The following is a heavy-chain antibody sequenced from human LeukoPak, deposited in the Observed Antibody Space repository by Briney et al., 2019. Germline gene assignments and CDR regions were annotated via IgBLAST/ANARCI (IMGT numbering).Heavy chain of an antibody. CDR1: GFTFSDHY. CDR3: ARDGRSYGGWFDI. J-gene: IGHJ3*02. D-gene: IGHD4-23*01. CDR2: IRNKANSYTT. Sequence: PGGSLRLSCAASGFTFSDHYMDWVRQAPGKGLEWVGRIRNKANSYTTEYAASVKGRFTISRDDSKNSLYLQMNSLKTEDTAMYYCARDGRSYGGWFDIWGQGTMVTVSS. V-gene: IGHV3-72*01.